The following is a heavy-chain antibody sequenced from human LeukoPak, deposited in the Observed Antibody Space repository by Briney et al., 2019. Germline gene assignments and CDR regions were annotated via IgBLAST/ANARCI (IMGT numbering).Heavy chain of an antibody. Sequence: PGGSLRLSCAASGFTFSSYWTHWVRQAPGKGLEWVSRMNTDGSNTNYADSVKGRFTISRENAKNTLYLQMTSLRAEDTAVYCCSGGCYGDYVCLDYWGQGTLVTVSS. CDR2: MNTDGSNT. CDR3: SGGCYGDYVCLDY. CDR1: GFTFSSYW. J-gene: IGHJ4*02. D-gene: IGHD4-17*01. V-gene: IGHV3-74*01.